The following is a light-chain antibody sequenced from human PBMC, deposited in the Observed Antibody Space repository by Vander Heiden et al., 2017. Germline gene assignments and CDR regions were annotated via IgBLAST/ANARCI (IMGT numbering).Light chain of an antibody. V-gene: IGKV3-11*01. CDR1: QSVDSC. J-gene: IGKJ3*01. CDR2: DAS. Sequence: ETALTQSPATLSLSPAVRASLSCRASQSVDSCLAWYQQKPGQAPRLLIYDASNRATGIPARLSGCGSGTHFTLTISSLGPEDFAVYYCQQRSNWPPVFTFGPGTKVDIK. CDR3: QQRSNWPPVFT.